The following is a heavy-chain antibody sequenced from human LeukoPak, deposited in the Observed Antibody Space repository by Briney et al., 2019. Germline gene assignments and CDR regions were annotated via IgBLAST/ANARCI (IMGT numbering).Heavy chain of an antibody. V-gene: IGHV3-53*01. CDR1: GFTVSSNY. J-gene: IGHJ4*02. Sequence: GGSLRLSCAATGFTVSSNYMTWVREAPGKALEWVSVIYSGGSTYYADSVKGRFTISRDNSKNTLYLQMNSLRAEDTAVYYCARDVSGGDYGDYVHGLAYWGQGTLVTVSS. CDR2: IYSGGST. D-gene: IGHD4-17*01. CDR3: ARDVSGGDYGDYVHGLAY.